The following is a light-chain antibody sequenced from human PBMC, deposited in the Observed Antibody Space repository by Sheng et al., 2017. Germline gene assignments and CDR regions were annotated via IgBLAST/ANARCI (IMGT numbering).Light chain of an antibody. CDR1: ETISSDH. J-gene: IGKJ5*01. CDR3: QQYGSSPPSIT. Sequence: ENVLTQSPGTLSLSPGERATLSCRARETISSDHLAWYQQRPGQAPRLLVYGTSNRATGIPDRFSGSGSGTDFILTISRLEREDFAVYSCQQYGSSPPSITFGQGTRLEIK. V-gene: IGKV3-20*01. CDR2: GTS.